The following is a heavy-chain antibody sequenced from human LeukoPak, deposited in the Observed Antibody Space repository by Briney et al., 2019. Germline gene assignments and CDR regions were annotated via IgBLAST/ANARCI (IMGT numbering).Heavy chain of an antibody. V-gene: IGHV4-59*01. CDR1: GGSISSFY. J-gene: IGHJ4*02. CDR3: ASHSYSANYYRSH. CDR2: VFYSGTT. D-gene: IGHD4/OR15-4a*01. Sequence: PSETLSLTCSVSGGSISSFYWTWIRQPPGKGLEWIGYVFYSGTTNYNPSLKSRVTISVDTSKRQFSLNLSSVTAADTAVYYCASHSYSANYYRSHWGQGTLVIVSS.